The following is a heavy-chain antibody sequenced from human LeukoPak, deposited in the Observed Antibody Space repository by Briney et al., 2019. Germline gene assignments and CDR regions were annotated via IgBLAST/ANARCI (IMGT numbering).Heavy chain of an antibody. V-gene: IGHV1-69*08. Sequence: SVNVSCKPSAGTISNFTITWVRQAPGQGLEWMGRILPVLGTANYAQKFQGRVTFTADISTSTAYMDLSSLRSEDTAVYYCARRFYYDRIGYSEFWGQGTLISVSS. CDR2: ILPVLGTA. CDR3: ARRFYYDRIGYSEF. CDR1: AGTISNFT. J-gene: IGHJ4*02. D-gene: IGHD3-22*01.